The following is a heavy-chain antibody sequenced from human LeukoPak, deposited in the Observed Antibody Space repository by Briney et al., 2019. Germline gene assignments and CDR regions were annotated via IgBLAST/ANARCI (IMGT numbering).Heavy chain of an antibody. V-gene: IGHV4-59*12. CDR3: ARVARGLYYYYGMDV. J-gene: IGHJ6*02. CDR1: GGSITNYY. CDR2: IYYNGST. Sequence: SETLSLTCTVSGGSITNYYWIWIRQPPGKGLEWIGYIYYNGSTNYNPSLKSRVALSVDTSKNQFSLKLSSVTAADTAVYYCARVARGLYYYYGMDVWGQGTTVTVSS. D-gene: IGHD3-10*01.